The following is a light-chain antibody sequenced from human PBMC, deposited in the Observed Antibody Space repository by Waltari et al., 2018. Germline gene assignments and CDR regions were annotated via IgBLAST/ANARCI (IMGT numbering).Light chain of an antibody. CDR2: NDN. J-gene: IGLJ3*02. Sequence: QSVLTQPPSVSGTPGQRVTISCSGSNSNIGGKFVNWYQQLPGTAPKLLIYNDNQGPSGVPDRFSASKSGTSAALAITGLQSEDEADYYCAVWDDSLGGVFGGGTKLTVL. V-gene: IGLV1-44*01. CDR3: AVWDDSLGGV. CDR1: NSNIGGKF.